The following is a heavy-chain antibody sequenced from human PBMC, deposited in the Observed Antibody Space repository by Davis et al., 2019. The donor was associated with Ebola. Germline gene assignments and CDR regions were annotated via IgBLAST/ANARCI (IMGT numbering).Heavy chain of an antibody. CDR3: ARDLHYYYYGMDV. CDR1: GGSISSGGYY. V-gene: IGHV4-31*03. Sequence: SATLSLTCTVSGGSISSGGYYWSWIRQHPGKGLEWIGYIYYSGSTYYNPSLKSRVTISVDTSKNQFSLKLSSVTAADTAVYYCARDLHYYYYGMDVWGQGTTVTVSS. CDR2: IYYSGST. D-gene: IGHD5/OR15-5a*01. J-gene: IGHJ6*02.